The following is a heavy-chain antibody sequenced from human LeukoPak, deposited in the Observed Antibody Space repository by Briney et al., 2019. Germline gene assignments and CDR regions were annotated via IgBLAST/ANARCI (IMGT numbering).Heavy chain of an antibody. J-gene: IGHJ4*02. CDR1: GYTFTSYG. V-gene: IGHV1-18*01. CDR2: ISAYNGNT. D-gene: IGHD3-3*01. CDR3: ARGGYYDFWSGYPGYFDY. Sequence: ASVKVSCKASGYTFTSYGISWVRQAPGQGLEWMGWISAYNGNTNYAQKLQGRVTVTTDTSTSTAYMELSRLRSDDTAVYYCARGGYYDFWSGYPGYFDYWGQGTLVTVSS.